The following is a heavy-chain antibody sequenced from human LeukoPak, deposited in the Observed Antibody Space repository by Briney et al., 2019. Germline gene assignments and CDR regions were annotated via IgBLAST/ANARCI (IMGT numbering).Heavy chain of an antibody. J-gene: IGHJ6*03. CDR1: GFTFSNYW. CDR2: INTDGTTT. D-gene: IGHD3-16*01. V-gene: IGHV3-74*01. Sequence: GGSLRLSCAASGFTFSNYWMHWVRQAPGKGLVWVSHINTDGTTTNYADSVKGRFTISRDNAKNTLYLQMNSLRAEDTAVYYCARGTWGLDYYYYYYMDVWGKGTTVTVSS. CDR3: ARGTWGLDYYYYYYMDV.